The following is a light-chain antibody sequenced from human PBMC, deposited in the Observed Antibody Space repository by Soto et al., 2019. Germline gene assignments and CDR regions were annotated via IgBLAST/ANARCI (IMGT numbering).Light chain of an antibody. CDR1: QGIGNY. J-gene: IGKJ1*01. Sequence: DFQMTQSPSSLSASVGDRVTITCRASQGIGNYLACYQQKPGKVPNLLISAASTLQSGIPSRFSGSGSGTDFTLTISSLQPEDFATYYCQQSYSTPRTFGQGTKVDI. CDR3: QQSYSTPRT. V-gene: IGKV1-27*01. CDR2: AAS.